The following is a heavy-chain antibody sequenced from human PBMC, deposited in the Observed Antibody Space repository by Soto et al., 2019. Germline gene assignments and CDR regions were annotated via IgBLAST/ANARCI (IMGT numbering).Heavy chain of an antibody. D-gene: IGHD6-6*01. V-gene: IGHV3-30-3*01. Sequence: PGGSLRLSXAASGFTFSSYAMHWVRQAPGKGLEWVAVISYDGSNKYYADSVKGRFTISRDNSKNTLYLQMNSLRAEDTAVYYCAREVAARLDYWGQGTLVTVSS. CDR3: AREVAARLDY. CDR2: ISYDGSNK. CDR1: GFTFSSYA. J-gene: IGHJ4*02.